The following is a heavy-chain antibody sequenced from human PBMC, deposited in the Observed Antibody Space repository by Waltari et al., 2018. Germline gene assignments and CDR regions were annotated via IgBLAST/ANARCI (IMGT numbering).Heavy chain of an antibody. D-gene: IGHD3-22*01. CDR1: GGTFSSYT. Sequence: QVQLVQSGAEVKKPGSSVKVHCKASGGTFSSYTISWVRTAPGHGREWMGRIIPILGIANFAQKFQGRVTITADKSTSTAYMELSSLRSEDTAVYYCARDGRVYYYDSSGYYFDYWGQGTLVTVSS. J-gene: IGHJ4*02. V-gene: IGHV1-69*08. CDR2: IIPILGIA. CDR3: ARDGRVYYYDSSGYYFDY.